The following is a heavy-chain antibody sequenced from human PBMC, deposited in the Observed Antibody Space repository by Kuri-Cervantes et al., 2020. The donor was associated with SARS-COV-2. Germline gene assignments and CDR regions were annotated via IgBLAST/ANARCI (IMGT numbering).Heavy chain of an antibody. CDR2: ISGSGGST. V-gene: IGHV3-23*01. D-gene: IGHD2-2*01. CDR1: GFTFSSYA. CDR3: AKYPEEYCSSTSCCFDY. J-gene: IGHJ4*02. Sequence: GGSLRLSCAASGFTFSSYAMSWVRQAPGKGLEWVSAISGSGGSTYYADSVKGRFTISRDNSKNTLYLQMNSLRAEDTAVYYCAKYPEEYCSSTSCCFDYWGQGTLVTVSS.